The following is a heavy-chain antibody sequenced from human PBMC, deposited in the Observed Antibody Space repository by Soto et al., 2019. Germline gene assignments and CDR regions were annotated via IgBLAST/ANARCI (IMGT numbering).Heavy chain of an antibody. Sequence: QGQLVQSGAEVKKPGASVKVSCKASGYTFTSYGISWVRQAPGQGLEWMGWISAYNGNTNYAQKLQGRVTMTTDTSTSTAYMELRSLRSDDTAVYYCARDPLRYFDWLLSRPFDYWGQGTLVTVSS. CDR1: GYTFTSYG. CDR2: ISAYNGNT. D-gene: IGHD3-9*01. J-gene: IGHJ4*02. V-gene: IGHV1-18*01. CDR3: ARDPLRYFDWLLSRPFDY.